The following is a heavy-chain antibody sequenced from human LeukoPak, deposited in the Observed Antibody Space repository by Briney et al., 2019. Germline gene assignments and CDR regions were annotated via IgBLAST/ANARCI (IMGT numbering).Heavy chain of an antibody. CDR1: GSPFSSYG. V-gene: IGHV3-30*02. CDR2: IRYDGSNK. D-gene: IGHD1-26*01. Sequence: GSLRLSCAASGSPFSSYGMHGVRPAPGRGLGWVAFIRYDGSNKYYADSVKGRFTISRDNSKNTLYLQMNSLRAEDTAVYYCARSKWELPHDAFDIWGQGTMVTVSS. CDR3: ARSKWELPHDAFDI. J-gene: IGHJ3*02.